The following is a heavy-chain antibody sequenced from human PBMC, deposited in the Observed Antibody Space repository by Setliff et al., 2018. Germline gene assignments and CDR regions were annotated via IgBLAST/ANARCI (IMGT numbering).Heavy chain of an antibody. CDR1: GFTLSSYW. Sequence: PGGSLRLSCAASGFTLSSYWMHWVRQAPGKGLVWVSRTNSDGSSTSYADSVKGRFTVSRDNAKNTLYLQMNSLRAEDTAVYYCARPLRYSGHEYYFDDWGQGTLVTVSS. V-gene: IGHV3-74*01. CDR3: ARPLRYSGHEYYFDD. D-gene: IGHD5-12*01. J-gene: IGHJ4*02. CDR2: TNSDGSST.